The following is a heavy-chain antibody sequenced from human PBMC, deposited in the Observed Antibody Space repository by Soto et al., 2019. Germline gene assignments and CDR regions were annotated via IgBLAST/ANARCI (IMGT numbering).Heavy chain of an antibody. J-gene: IGHJ4*02. V-gene: IGHV4-34*01. CDR1: GGSFSGYY. D-gene: IGHD2-8*02. Sequence: QVQLQQWGAGLLKPSETLSLTCAVYGGSFSGYYWTWIRQPPGTGLELIGEINHSVSTNYNPSLKSRVTISVDTSKNQFSLKLTSVTAADTAVYYCARDKITGLFDYWGQGTLVTVSS. CDR2: INHSVST. CDR3: ARDKITGLFDY.